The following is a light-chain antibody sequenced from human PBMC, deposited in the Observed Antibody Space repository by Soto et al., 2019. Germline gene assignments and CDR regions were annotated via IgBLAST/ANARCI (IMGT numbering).Light chain of an antibody. J-gene: IGKJ1*01. Sequence: EIVLTQSPGTLALSPGDRATLSCRASQSVNKAYLVWYQVKPGQAPRLLIYGASTRATGIPARFSGSRSGTEFTLTISSLXSEDFAVYYCQQYNNWPPWTFGQGTKVDIK. CDR3: QQYNNWPPWT. CDR1: QSVNKAY. CDR2: GAS. V-gene: IGKV3-15*01.